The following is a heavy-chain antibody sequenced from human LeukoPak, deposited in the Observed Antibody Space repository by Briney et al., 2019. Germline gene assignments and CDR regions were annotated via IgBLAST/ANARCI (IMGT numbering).Heavy chain of an antibody. D-gene: IGHD3-10*01. CDR1: GGSISSYY. V-gene: IGHV4-59*08. CDR2: IYYSGST. J-gene: IGHJ4*02. Sequence: KPSETLSLTCTVSGGSISSYYWSWIRQPPGEGLEWIGYIYYSGSTNYNPSLKSRVTISVDTSKNQFSLKLSSVTAADTAVYYCARQALISYYFDYWGQGTLVTVSS. CDR3: ARQALISYYFDY.